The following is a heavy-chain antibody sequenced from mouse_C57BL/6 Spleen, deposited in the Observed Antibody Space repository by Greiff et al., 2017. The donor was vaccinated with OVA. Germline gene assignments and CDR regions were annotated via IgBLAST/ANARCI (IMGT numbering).Heavy chain of an antibody. Sequence: DVMLVESGGGLVKPGGSLKLSCAASGFTFSSYAMSWVRQTPEKRLEWVATISDGGSYTYYPDNVKGRFTISRDNAKNNLYLQISHLKSEDTAMYYCARDLFSSYYARDYWGQGTSVTVSS. V-gene: IGHV5-4*01. CDR1: GFTFSSYA. J-gene: IGHJ4*01. CDR3: ARDLFSSYYARDY. CDR2: ISDGGSYT. D-gene: IGHD2-3*01.